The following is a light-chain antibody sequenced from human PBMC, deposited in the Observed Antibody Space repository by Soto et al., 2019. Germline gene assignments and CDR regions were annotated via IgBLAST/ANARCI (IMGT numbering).Light chain of an antibody. CDR1: QNINNN. CDR2: GAS. J-gene: IGKJ5*01. V-gene: IGKV3-15*01. CDR3: QQYNNWPPSIT. Sequence: EIVMTQSPVTLSVSPGEIATLSFSASQNINNNLALYQQKPGQAPRLLIYGASTRATGISARFSGGGSGTEFTLSISSLQSEDFAVYYCQQYNNWPPSITFGQGTRLEIK.